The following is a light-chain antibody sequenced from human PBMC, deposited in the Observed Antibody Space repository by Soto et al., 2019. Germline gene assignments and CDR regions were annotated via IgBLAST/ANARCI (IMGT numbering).Light chain of an antibody. CDR2: EVS. CDR1: SGDVGGYNY. V-gene: IGLV2-14*01. Sequence: QSALTQPASVSGSPGQSITISCTGTSGDVGGYNYVSWYQQHPGKAPKLMIYEVSNRPSGVSNRFSGSKSGNTASLTISGLRAEDEADYYCSSYTSSSTPCVFGTGTKVTVL. CDR3: SSYTSSSTPCV. J-gene: IGLJ1*01.